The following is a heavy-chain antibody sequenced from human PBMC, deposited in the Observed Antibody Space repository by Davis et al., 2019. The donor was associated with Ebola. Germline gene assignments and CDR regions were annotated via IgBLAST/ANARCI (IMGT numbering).Heavy chain of an antibody. Sequence: GESLKISCAASGFTFSSYWMHWVRQVPGTGLVWVSRINSDGSNTNYADSVKGRFTISRDNAKNSLYLQMNSLRAEDTAVYYCARAGLRMDYWGQGTLVTVSS. CDR2: INSDGSNT. D-gene: IGHD4-17*01. CDR3: ARAGLRMDY. CDR1: GFTFSSYW. J-gene: IGHJ4*02. V-gene: IGHV3-74*01.